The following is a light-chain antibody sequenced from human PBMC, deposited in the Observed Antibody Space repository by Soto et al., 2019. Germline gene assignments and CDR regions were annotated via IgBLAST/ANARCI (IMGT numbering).Light chain of an antibody. CDR3: SSYTSSSTPLDV. Sequence: QSALTQPASVSGSPGQSITISCTGTSSDVGGYNYVSWYQQHPGKAPKLMIYEVSNRPSGVSNRFSGSKSGNTASLTISGLHAEDEADYYCSSYTSSSTPLDVFGTGTKLTVL. J-gene: IGLJ1*01. V-gene: IGLV2-14*01. CDR2: EVS. CDR1: SSDVGGYNY.